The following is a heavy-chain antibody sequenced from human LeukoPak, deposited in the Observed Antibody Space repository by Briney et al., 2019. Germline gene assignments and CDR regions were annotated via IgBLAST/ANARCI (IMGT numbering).Heavy chain of an antibody. J-gene: IGHJ4*02. V-gene: IGHV3-23*01. CDR1: GFTFSSYA. Sequence: PGGSLRLSCAASGFTFSSYAMSWVRQAPGKGLEWVSAISGSGGSTYYVDSVKGRFTISRDNSKNTLYLQMNSLRAEDTAVYYCAKDRDGYNEFDYWGQGTLVTVSS. D-gene: IGHD5-24*01. CDR2: ISGSGGST. CDR3: AKDRDGYNEFDY.